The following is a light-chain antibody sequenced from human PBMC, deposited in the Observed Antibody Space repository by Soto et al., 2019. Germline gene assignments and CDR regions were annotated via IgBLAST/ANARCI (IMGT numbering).Light chain of an antibody. Sequence: DIVRTQSPDSLAVSLGDRATINCKSSQSVLYSPNNKNYLAWYQQKPGQAPRLLIYDASDRATGIPARFSGSGSGTAFTLTISGLEPEDFALYYCQQRYNWPLTFGGGTKV. V-gene: IGKV4-1*01. CDR1: QSVLYSPNNKNY. CDR3: QQRYNWPLT. CDR2: DAS. J-gene: IGKJ4*01.